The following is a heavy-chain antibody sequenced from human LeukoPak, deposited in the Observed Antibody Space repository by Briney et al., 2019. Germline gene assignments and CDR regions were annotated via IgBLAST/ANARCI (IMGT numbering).Heavy chain of an antibody. D-gene: IGHD3-10*01. CDR2: IYYSGST. CDR3: VRGMVRGSYAFDI. J-gene: IGHJ3*02. CDR1: GGSISSGGYY. V-gene: IGHV4-31*03. Sequence: SETLSLTCTVSGGSISSGGYYWSWIRQHPGKGLEWIGYIYYSGSTYYNPSLKSRVTISVDTSKNQFSLKLSSVTTADTAVYYCVRGMVRGSYAFDIWGQGTMVTVSS.